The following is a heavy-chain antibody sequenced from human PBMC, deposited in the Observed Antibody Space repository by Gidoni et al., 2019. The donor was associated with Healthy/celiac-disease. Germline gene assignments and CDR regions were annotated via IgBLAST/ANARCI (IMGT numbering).Heavy chain of an antibody. J-gene: IGHJ4*02. D-gene: IGHD6-13*01. Sequence: EVQLVESGGGLVNPGGSVRLSCAASGFTVSISRMNWVRQAPGKGLEWVSSISSSSSDIYYADSVKGRFTISRDNAKNSLYLQMNSLRAEDTAVYYCARDIPPTTAAGTGEVGYWGQGTLVTVSS. V-gene: IGHV3-21*01. CDR1: GFTVSISR. CDR3: ARDIPPTTAAGTGEVGY. CDR2: ISSSSSDI.